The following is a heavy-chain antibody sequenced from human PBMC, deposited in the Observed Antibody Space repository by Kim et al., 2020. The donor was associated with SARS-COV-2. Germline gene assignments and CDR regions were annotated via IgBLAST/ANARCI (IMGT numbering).Heavy chain of an antibody. CDR1: GFTLSLYS. D-gene: IGHD1-7*01. CDR3: VRENYWAFDI. J-gene: IGHJ3*02. CDR2: ISDFSTTT. Sequence: GGSLRLSCATSGFTLSLYSMNWVRQAPGKGLEWVSHISDFSTTTKYADSVKGRFTISRDNTKNSLYLQMNGLRAEDTAVYYCVRENYWAFDIWAKGQWSPSLQ. V-gene: IGHV3-48*04.